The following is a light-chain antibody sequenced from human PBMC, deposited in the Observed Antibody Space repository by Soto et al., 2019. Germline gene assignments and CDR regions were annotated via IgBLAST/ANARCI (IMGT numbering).Light chain of an antibody. CDR3: QHYNSYSEA. V-gene: IGKV1-8*01. Sequence: AIRMTPSPSSLSASPGDRVTITCRASQDISSYLAWYQQKPGKAPKLLIYKASTLKSGVPSRFSGSGSGTEFTLTISSLQPDDFATYYCQHYNSYSEAFGQGTKVDIK. J-gene: IGKJ1*01. CDR2: KAS. CDR1: QDISSY.